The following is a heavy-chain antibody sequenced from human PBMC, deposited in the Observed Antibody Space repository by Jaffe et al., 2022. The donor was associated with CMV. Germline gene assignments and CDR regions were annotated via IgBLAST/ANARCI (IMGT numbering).Heavy chain of an antibody. CDR1: GGSFSGYY. Sequence: QVQLQQWGAGLLKPSETLSLTCAVYGGSFSGYYWSWIRQPPGKGLEWIGEINHSGSTNYNPSLKSRVTISVDTSKNQFSLKLSSVTAADTAVYYCARVSLPGATDYWGQGTLVTVSS. V-gene: IGHV4-34*01. J-gene: IGHJ4*02. CDR3: ARVSLPGATDY. CDR2: INHSGST. D-gene: IGHD1-26*01.